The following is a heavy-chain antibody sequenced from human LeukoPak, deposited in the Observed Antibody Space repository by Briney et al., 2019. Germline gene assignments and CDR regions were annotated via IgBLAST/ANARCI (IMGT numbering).Heavy chain of an antibody. CDR3: ARQTLLRGQLGGMDV. CDR2: ISSSSSYI. Sequence: GGSLRLSCAASGFTFSTYSMNWVRQAPGKGLEWVSSISSSSSYIYYADSVKGRLTISRDNAKNSLYLQMNSLRAEDTAVYYCARQTLLRGQLGGMDVWGQGTTVTVS. D-gene: IGHD3-16*01. CDR1: GFTFSTYS. J-gene: IGHJ6*02. V-gene: IGHV3-21*01.